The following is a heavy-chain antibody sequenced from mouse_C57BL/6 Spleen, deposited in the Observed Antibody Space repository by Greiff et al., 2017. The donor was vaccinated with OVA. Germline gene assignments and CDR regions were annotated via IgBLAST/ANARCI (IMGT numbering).Heavy chain of an antibody. J-gene: IGHJ4*01. V-gene: IGHV1-69*01. D-gene: IGHD1-1*01. CDR1: GYTFTSYW. CDR3: ARGYYYGSSYGAMDD. Sequence: VQLQQPGAELVMPGASVKLSCKASGYTFTSYWMHWVKQRPGQGLEWIGEIDPSDSYTNYNQKFKGKSTLTVDKSSSTAYMQLSSLTSEDSAVYYCARGYYYGSSYGAMDDWGQGTSVTVSS. CDR2: IDPSDSYT.